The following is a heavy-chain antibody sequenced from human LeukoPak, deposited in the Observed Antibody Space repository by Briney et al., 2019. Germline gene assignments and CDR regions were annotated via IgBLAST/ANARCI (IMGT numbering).Heavy chain of an antibody. CDR1: GFTLSSYA. Sequence: TGGSLRLSCAASGFTLSSYAMSWVRQAPGKGLEWVSSISASGGGTYYADSVKGRFTISRDTSKNTLYLQMNSLRAEDTAVYYCAPLAATTDYWDQGTLVTVSS. D-gene: IGHD5-12*01. V-gene: IGHV3-23*01. J-gene: IGHJ4*02. CDR3: APLAATTDY. CDR2: ISASGGGT.